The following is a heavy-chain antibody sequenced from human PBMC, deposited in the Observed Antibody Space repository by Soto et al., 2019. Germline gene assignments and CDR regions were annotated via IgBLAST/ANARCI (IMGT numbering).Heavy chain of an antibody. CDR1: GGSISNSY. D-gene: IGHD1-26*01. J-gene: IGHJ5*01. CDR2: FYYGGNT. V-gene: IGHV4-59*01. CDR3: ARDSAIAWFYS. Sequence: HVQLQESGPGLVKPSETLSLTCTVSGGSISNSYWTWIRQSPEKGLEWIGSFYYGGNTNYNPSLKSRVTISVDTSRNQFSLRVTSVTAADTAVYYCARDSAIAWFYSWGQGTLVTVSS.